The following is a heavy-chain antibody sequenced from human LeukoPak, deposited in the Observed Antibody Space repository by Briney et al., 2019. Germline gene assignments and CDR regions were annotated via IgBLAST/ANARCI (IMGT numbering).Heavy chain of an antibody. CDR1: GFIFSSYA. D-gene: IGHD4-23*01. J-gene: IGHJ4*02. V-gene: IGHV3-30*18. CDR2: ISYDGSNE. CDR3: AKDGSGNMGPIDY. Sequence: GGSLRLSCAASGFIFSSYAMHWVRQAAGKGLEWVAVISYDGSNEYYADSVKGRFTISRDNSKNTLYLQMSSLRAEDTAVYYCAKDGSGNMGPIDYWGQGTLVTVSS.